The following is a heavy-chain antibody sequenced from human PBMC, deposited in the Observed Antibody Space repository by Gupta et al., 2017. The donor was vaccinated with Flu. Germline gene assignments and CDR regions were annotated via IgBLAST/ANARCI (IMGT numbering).Heavy chain of an antibody. J-gene: IGHJ3*01. CDR2: LSNGSHMT. CDR1: GFTFKNYA. D-gene: IGHD2-2*02. V-gene: IGHV3-23*01. CDR3: AKVEVHCTSTTCYTTKGGFDL. Sequence: EVQILESGGGLVQPGASLRLSCAVSGFTFKNYALNWIRQAPGKGLDWVSALSNGSHMTYYADSVKGRFTISRNNSKNTMYLKMNSLRAEDTAVYHCAKVEVHCTSTTCYTTKGGFDLWGQGTRVTVSA.